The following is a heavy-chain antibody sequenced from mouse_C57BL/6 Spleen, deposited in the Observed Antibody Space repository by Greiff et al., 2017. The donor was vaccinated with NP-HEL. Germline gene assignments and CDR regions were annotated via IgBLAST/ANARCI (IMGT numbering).Heavy chain of an antibody. D-gene: IGHD4-1*01. Sequence: VQLKESGPELVKPGASVKMSCKASGYTFTDYNMHWVKQSHGKSLEWIGYINPNNGGTSYNQKFKGKATLTVNKSSSTAYMELRSLTSEDSAVYYCAKANWDARYFDVWGTGTTVTVSS. V-gene: IGHV1-22*01. CDR3: AKANWDARYFDV. J-gene: IGHJ1*03. CDR1: GYTFTDYN. CDR2: INPNNGGT.